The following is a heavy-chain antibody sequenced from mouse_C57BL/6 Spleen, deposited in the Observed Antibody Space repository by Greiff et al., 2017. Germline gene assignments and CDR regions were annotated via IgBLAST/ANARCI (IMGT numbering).Heavy chain of an antibody. CDR3: ARYTTVVAPFDY. CDR2: IYPGDGDT. J-gene: IGHJ2*01. D-gene: IGHD1-1*01. CDR1: GYAFSSSW. Sequence: VQLQQSGPELVKPGASVKISCKASGYAFSSSWMNWVKQRPGKGLEGIGRIYPGDGDTNYNGKFKGKATLTADKSSSTAYMQLSSLTSEDSAVYFCARYTTVVAPFDYWGQGTTLTVSA. V-gene: IGHV1-82*01.